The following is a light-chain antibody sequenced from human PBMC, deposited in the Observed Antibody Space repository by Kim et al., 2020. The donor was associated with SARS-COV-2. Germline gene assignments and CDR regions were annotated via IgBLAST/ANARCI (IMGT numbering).Light chain of an antibody. J-gene: IGLJ2*01. CDR1: SSDVGPYDR. Sequence: GHSVTISCTGTSSDVGPYDRVSWYHQSPGTAPKLLILAVSSRPSGVPDRFSGSKSGNTASLTISGLQAEDEADYYCSSYTTTNTLIFGGGTQLTVL. V-gene: IGLV2-18*02. CDR3: SSYTTTNTLI. CDR2: AVS.